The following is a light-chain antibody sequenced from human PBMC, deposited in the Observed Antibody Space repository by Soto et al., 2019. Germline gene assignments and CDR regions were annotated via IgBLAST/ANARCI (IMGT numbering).Light chain of an antibody. J-gene: IGKJ5*01. Sequence: DIQLTQSPSFLSASVGDRVTITCRASQGLSSDLAWYQQKPGKAPKLLIYAASTLQSGVPSRFSGSGSGTEFTLTISSLQPEEFATYYCQQLNSYPITFGQGTRLEMK. CDR2: AAS. V-gene: IGKV1-9*01. CDR1: QGLSSD. CDR3: QQLNSYPIT.